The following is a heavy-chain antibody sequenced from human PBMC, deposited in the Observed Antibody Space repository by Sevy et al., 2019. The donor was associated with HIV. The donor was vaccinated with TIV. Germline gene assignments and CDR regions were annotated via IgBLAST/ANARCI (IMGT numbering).Heavy chain of an antibody. CDR1: GFTFSSFS. D-gene: IGHD3-22*01. CDR3: AIDSYYDTPGYLFGMDV. V-gene: IGHV3-48*02. Sequence: GGSLRLSCAASGFTFSSFSMNWVRQTPGKGLEWISHISSTSTTIDYADSVKGRFTISRDNTKNSLYLQMNSLRDEDTALYYCAIDSYYDTPGYLFGMDVWGQGTTVTVS. J-gene: IGHJ6*02. CDR2: ISSTSTTI.